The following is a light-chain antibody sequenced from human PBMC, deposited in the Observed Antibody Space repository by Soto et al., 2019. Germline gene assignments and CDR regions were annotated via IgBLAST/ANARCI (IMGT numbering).Light chain of an antibody. Sequence: EIVMTQSPATLSVSPGERATLSYSASQSFSSNLAWYQQKPGQAPRLLIYGAATRATGIPARFSGSGSGTEFTLTISSLQSEDSAVYYCQQYNYGYTFGQGTKLVIK. J-gene: IGKJ2*01. CDR2: GAA. V-gene: IGKV3-15*01. CDR1: QSFSSN. CDR3: QQYNYGYT.